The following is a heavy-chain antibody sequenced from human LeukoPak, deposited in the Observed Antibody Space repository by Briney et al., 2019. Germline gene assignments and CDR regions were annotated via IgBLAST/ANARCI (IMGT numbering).Heavy chain of an antibody. Sequence: GGSLRLSCAASGFTFSSYWMSGVRQAPGKGLEWVANIKQDGSEKYYVDSVKGRFTISRDNAKNSLYLQMNSLRAEDTAVYYCAGPYGSGTDDAFDIWGQGTMVTVSS. V-gene: IGHV3-7*01. CDR3: AGPYGSGTDDAFDI. J-gene: IGHJ3*02. CDR2: IKQDGSEK. CDR1: GFTFSSYW. D-gene: IGHD3-10*01.